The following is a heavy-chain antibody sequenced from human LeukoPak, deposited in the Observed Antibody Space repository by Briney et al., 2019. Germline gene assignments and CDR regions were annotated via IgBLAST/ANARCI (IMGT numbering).Heavy chain of an antibody. V-gene: IGHV3-74*01. J-gene: IGHJ4*02. CDR2: INIDGRST. CDR1: GFTLSCYW. Sequence: GGSLRLSCAACGFTLSCYWMHWVRQAPGKGLVWVSRINIDGRSTSYADSVKGRFTIYRDNAKNTLYLQINSLRAEDTAVYYCASVGVAGSAFEYCGQGSLVTVSS. CDR3: ASVGVAGSAFEY. D-gene: IGHD6-19*01.